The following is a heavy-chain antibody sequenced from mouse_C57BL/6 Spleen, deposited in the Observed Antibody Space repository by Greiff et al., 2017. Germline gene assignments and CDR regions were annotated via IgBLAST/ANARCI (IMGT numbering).Heavy chain of an antibody. CDR2: INPNNGGT. Sequence: EVQLQQSGPELVKPGASVKMSCKASGYTFTDYNMHWVKQSPGKSLEWIGYINPNNGGTSYNQKFKGKATLTVNKSSSTAYMELRSLTSEDSAVYYCAGDGNYAMDYWGQGTSVTVSS. D-gene: IGHD2-3*01. CDR1: GYTFTDYN. V-gene: IGHV1-22*01. CDR3: AGDGNYAMDY. J-gene: IGHJ4*01.